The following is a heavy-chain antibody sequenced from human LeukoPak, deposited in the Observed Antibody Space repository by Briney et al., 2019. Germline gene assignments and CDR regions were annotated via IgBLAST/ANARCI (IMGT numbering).Heavy chain of an antibody. J-gene: IGHJ4*02. D-gene: IGHD5-18*01. CDR1: GYSISSGYY. V-gene: IGHV4-38-2*01. CDR3: ARPIGYSYGYGY. CDR2: IYHSGST. Sequence: SETLSLTCAVSGYSISSGYYWGWIRQPPGKGLEWIGSIYHSGSTYYNPSLKSRVTISVDTSKNQFSLKLSSVTAADTAVYYCARPIGYSYGYGYWGQGTLVTVSS.